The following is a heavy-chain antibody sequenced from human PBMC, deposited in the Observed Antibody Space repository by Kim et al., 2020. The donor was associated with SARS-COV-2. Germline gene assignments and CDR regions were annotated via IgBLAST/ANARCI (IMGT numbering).Heavy chain of an antibody. CDR2: IKQDGSEK. J-gene: IGHJ4*02. CDR1: GFTFSSYW. CDR3: AREGLRYFDWLSSYYFDY. D-gene: IGHD3-9*01. Sequence: GGSLRLSCAASGFTFSSYWMSWVRQAPGKGLEWVANIKQDGSEKYYVDSVKGRFTISRDNAKNSLYLQMNSLRAEDTAVYYCAREGLRYFDWLSSYYFDYWGQGTLVTVSS. V-gene: IGHV3-7*01.